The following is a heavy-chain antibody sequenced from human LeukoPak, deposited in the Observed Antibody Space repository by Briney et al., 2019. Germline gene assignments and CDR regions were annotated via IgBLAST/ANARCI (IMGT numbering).Heavy chain of an antibody. J-gene: IGHJ6*02. D-gene: IGHD5-18*01. CDR3: ARDQELVCGYSYGANNFYYYGMDV. CDR2: VSYSGNT. V-gene: IGHV4-59*01. CDR1: GGSISSYS. Sequence: SETLSLTCTVSGGSISSYSWTWIRQPPGKGLEWIGYVSYSGNTNYNPSLKSRVTISIDTSEKKFSLKLTSVTAADTAVYYCARDQELVCGYSYGANNFYYYGMDVWGQGTTVTVSS.